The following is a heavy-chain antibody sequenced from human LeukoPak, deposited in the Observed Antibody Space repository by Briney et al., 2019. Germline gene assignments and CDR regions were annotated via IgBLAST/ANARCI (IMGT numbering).Heavy chain of an antibody. Sequence: GGSLRLSCAASGFTVSSNYMSWVRQAPGKGLEWVSVIYSGGSTYYADSVKGRFTISRDKSKNTLYLQMNSLRAEDTAVYYCARERGSPGHYFDYWGQGTLVTVS. CDR2: IYSGGST. D-gene: IGHD1-26*01. J-gene: IGHJ4*02. CDR3: ARERGSPGHYFDY. V-gene: IGHV3-53*01. CDR1: GFTVSSNY.